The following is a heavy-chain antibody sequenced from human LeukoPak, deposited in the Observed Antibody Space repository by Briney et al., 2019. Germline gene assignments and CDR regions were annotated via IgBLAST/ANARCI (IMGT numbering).Heavy chain of an antibody. CDR2: IIPIFGTA. V-gene: IGHV1-69*05. CDR1: GGTFSSYA. D-gene: IGHD1-1*01. J-gene: IGHJ3*02. Sequence: ASVKVSCKASGGTFSSYAISWVRQAPGQGLEWMGGIIPIFGTANYAQKFQGRVTITTDESTSTAYMELSRLRSDDTAVYYCARDFGVGTTIDAFDIWGQGTMVTVSS. CDR3: ARDFGVGTTIDAFDI.